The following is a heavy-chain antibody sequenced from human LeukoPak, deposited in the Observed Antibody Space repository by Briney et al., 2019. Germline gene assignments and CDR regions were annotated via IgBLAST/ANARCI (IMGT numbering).Heavy chain of an antibody. CDR3: ARGTPYCSSASCYNY. V-gene: IGHV1-8*01. CDR2: MNPNSGNT. D-gene: IGHD2-2*02. J-gene: IGHJ4*02. Sequence: ASVKVSCKASGYTFTSFDINWVRQASGQGLEWMGWMNPNSGNTGYAQKFQGRVTMTRSTSVSTAYMELSSLRSEDTAVYYCARGTPYCSSASCYNYWGQGTLVTVSS. CDR1: GYTFTSFD.